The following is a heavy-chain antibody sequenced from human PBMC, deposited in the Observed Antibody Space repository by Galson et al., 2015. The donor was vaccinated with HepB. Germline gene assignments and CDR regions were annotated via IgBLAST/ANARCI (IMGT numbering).Heavy chain of an antibody. CDR3: ARNDDYGDYDYFDY. D-gene: IGHD4-17*01. V-gene: IGHV1-69*02. Sequence: SVKVSCKASGGTFSSYTISWVRQAPGQGLEWMGRIIPILGIANYAQKFQGRVTITADKSTSTACMELSSLRSEDTAVYYCARNDDYGDYDYFDYWGQGTLVTVSS. CDR1: GGTFSSYT. J-gene: IGHJ4*02. CDR2: IIPILGIA.